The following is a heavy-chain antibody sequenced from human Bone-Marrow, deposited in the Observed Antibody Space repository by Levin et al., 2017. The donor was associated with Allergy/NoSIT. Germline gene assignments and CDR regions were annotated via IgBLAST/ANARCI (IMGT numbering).Heavy chain of an antibody. J-gene: IGHJ6*02. CDR3: ARDLDPLVAVNHLDGGMDV. CDR1: GGTFANSA. CDR2: VIPVYGTA. V-gene: IGHV1-69*13. D-gene: IGHD6-19*01. Sequence: PGASVKVSCKASGGTFANSAVSWVRQAPGQGLEWLGGVIPVYGTANYAQKFRGRLTFTADADQITAYMALSSLRSEEPAIYFWARDLDPLVAVNHLDGGMDVWGQGTTVTVSS.